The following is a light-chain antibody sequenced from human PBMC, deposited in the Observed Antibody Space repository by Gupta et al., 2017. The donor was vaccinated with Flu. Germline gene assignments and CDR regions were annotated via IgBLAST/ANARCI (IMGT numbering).Light chain of an antibody. Sequence: MVLTQSPATLSLSPGERATLSCRASQSVGTYLACYQQKPGQTPRLLSYDASNRATGLPDRVRGSGSGTDYTLTIRRLEPEDFAVDYGQKSRKGNPETFGQGTRLEIK. CDR2: DAS. CDR1: QSVGTY. J-gene: IGKJ2*01. V-gene: IGKV3-11*01. CDR3: QKSRKGNPET.